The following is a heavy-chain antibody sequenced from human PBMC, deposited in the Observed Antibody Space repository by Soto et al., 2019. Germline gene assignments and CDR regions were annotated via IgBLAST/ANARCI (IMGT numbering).Heavy chain of an antibody. CDR2: ISWNSGSI. Sequence: EVQLVESGGGLVQPGRSLRLSCAASGFTFDDYAMHWVRQAPGKGLEWVSGISWNSGSIGYADSVKGRFTISRDNAKNSLYLQMNSLIAEDTALYYCAKDTRYCTNGLCYTAGAFDIWGQVTMVTVSS. D-gene: IGHD2-8*01. CDR1: GFTFDDYA. CDR3: AKDTRYCTNGLCYTAGAFDI. V-gene: IGHV3-9*01. J-gene: IGHJ3*02.